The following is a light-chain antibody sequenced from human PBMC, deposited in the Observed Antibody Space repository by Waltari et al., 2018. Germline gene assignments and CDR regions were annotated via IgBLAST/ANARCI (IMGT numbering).Light chain of an antibody. V-gene: IGKV3-20*01. Sequence: EIELTQSPGTLSLSPGERATLSCRASQSVSRTLAWYQQKPGQAPSLLIYAASTRATGIPDRFSGSGSGTDFRLTISRLEPEDFAVYYCQHYVRLPVTFGQGTKVEIK. CDR3: QHYVRLPVT. J-gene: IGKJ1*01. CDR1: QSVSRT. CDR2: AAS.